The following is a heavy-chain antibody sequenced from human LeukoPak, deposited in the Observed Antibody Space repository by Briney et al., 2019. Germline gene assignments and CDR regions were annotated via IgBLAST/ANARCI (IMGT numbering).Heavy chain of an antibody. V-gene: IGHV1-2*02. CDR1: GYTFTGYY. D-gene: IGHD3-3*01. Sequence: GASVKVSCKASGYTFTGYYMHWVRQAPGQGLEWMGWINPNSGGTNYAQKFQGRVTMTRDTSISTAYMELSRLRSDDTAVYYCARLTYYDFWSGPPEDYWGQGTPVTVSS. CDR2: INPNSGGT. CDR3: ARLTYYDFWSGPPEDY. J-gene: IGHJ4*02.